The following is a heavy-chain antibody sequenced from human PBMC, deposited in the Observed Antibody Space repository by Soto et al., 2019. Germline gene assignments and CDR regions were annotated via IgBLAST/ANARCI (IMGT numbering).Heavy chain of an antibody. D-gene: IGHD3-16*01. CDR2: IYYSGST. Sequence: SETVSLTCTVSGGSVSSGSYYWSWIRQPPGKGLEWIGYIYYSGSTNYNPSLKSRVTISVDTSKNQFSLKLSSVTAADTAVYYCARVRIWDYGMEVWGQGTTVTVSS. J-gene: IGHJ6*02. CDR3: ARVRIWDYGMEV. CDR1: GGSVSSGSYY. V-gene: IGHV4-61*01.